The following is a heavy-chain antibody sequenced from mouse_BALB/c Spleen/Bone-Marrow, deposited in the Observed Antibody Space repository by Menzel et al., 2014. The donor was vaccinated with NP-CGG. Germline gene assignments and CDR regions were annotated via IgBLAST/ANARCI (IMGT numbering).Heavy chain of an antibody. CDR3: ARSGGNYVSFAY. V-gene: IGHV1-69*02. CDR1: GYTFTSYW. D-gene: IGHD2-1*01. J-gene: IGHJ3*01. Sequence: QVQLQQPGAGLVKPGAPVKLSCKASGYTFTSYWMNWVKQRPGRGLEWIGRIDPSDSETHYNQKFKDKATLTVDKSSSTAYIRLSSLTSEDSAVYYCARSGGNYVSFAYWGQGTLVTVSA. CDR2: IDPSDSET.